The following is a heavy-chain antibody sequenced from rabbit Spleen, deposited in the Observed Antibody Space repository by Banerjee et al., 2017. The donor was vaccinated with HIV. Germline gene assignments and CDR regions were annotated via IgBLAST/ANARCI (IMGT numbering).Heavy chain of an antibody. Sequence: EQLEESGGGLVKPEGSLTLTCKASGVSLNDKDVMCWVRQAPGKGLEWIACIDTGSSGFTYFATWAKGRFTCSKTSSTTVTLQMTSLTVADTATYFCARDTGSSFSSYGMDLWGPGTLVTVS. J-gene: IGHJ6*01. CDR3: ARDTGSSFSSYGMDL. CDR1: GVSLNDKDV. D-gene: IGHD8-1*01. V-gene: IGHV1S45*01. CDR2: IDTGSSGFT.